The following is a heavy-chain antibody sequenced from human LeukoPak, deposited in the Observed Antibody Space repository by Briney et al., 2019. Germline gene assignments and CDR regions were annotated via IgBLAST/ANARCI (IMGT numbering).Heavy chain of an antibody. Sequence: MASETLSLTCAVYGGSFSDNYWSWIRQPPGKGLEWIGESSHSGTTNYNPSLKSRVTISVDTSKNQFSLKLSSVTAADTAVYYCVRASVESGGAFDIWGQGTMVTVSS. J-gene: IGHJ3*02. D-gene: IGHD2-15*01. CDR2: SSHSGTT. CDR1: GGSFSDNY. V-gene: IGHV4-34*01. CDR3: VRASVESGGAFDI.